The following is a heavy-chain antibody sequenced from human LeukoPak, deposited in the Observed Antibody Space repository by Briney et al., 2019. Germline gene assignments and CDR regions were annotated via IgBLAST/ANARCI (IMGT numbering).Heavy chain of an antibody. Sequence: PSETLSLTCTVSGGSISSTNNYWGWIRQPPGKGLEWIGPISYSGGTYYNPSLKSRVTISIDTSKTQFSLKLSSVTATDPAVYDGARHFDYWGQGTLVTVSS. CDR2: ISYSGGT. J-gene: IGHJ4*02. CDR1: GGSISSTNNY. V-gene: IGHV4-39*01. CDR3: ARHFDY.